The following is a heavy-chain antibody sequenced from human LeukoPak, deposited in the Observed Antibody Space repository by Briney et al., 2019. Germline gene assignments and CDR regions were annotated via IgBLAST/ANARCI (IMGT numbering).Heavy chain of an antibody. CDR1: GFTFSSYG. Sequence: GRSLRLSCAASGFTFSSYGMHWVRQAPGKGLEWVAVIWYDGSNKYYADSVKGRFTISRDNSKNTLYLQMNSLRAEDTAVYHCARERSSCYTGFCYYYYYMDVWGKGTTVTVSS. CDR2: IWYDGSNK. V-gene: IGHV3-33*01. CDR3: ARERSSCYTGFCYYYYYMDV. J-gene: IGHJ6*03. D-gene: IGHD2-2*02.